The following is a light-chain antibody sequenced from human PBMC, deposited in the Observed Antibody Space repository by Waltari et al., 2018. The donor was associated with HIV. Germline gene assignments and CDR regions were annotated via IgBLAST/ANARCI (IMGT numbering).Light chain of an antibody. Sequence: EIVMTQSPATLSVSPGETATLSCRASHSVYNNLAWYQQNPGQDPRLLIYVASTMAIVNPAMFSGSGSGTECTLAIISLQSADFALYYCQQYDNWPPWTFGQGTKEEIK. J-gene: IGKJ1*01. CDR2: VAS. V-gene: IGKV3-15*01. CDR3: QQYDNWPPWT. CDR1: HSVYNN.